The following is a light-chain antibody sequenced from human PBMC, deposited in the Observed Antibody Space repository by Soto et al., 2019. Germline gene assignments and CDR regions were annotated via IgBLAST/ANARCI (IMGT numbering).Light chain of an antibody. J-gene: IGKJ1*01. Sequence: EIVLTQSPATLSLSPGERATLSCRASQSVGSQLAWYQQKPGQAPRLLIFDASNRATGIPARFSGSGSGTDFTLTISSLEPEDFAVYCCQQRSNWPWTFGQGTKVDI. CDR3: QQRSNWPWT. CDR1: QSVGSQ. V-gene: IGKV3-11*01. CDR2: DAS.